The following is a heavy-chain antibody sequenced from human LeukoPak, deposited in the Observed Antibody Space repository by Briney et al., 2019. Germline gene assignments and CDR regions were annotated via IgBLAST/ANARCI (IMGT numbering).Heavy chain of an antibody. CDR3: ARGYYYDSSGYFD. CDR1: GYTFTGYY. V-gene: IGHV1-2*06. J-gene: IGHJ4*02. Sequence: ASVKVSCKASGYTFTGYYMHWVPQAPGQGLEWMGRINPNSGGTNYAQKFQGRVTMTRDTSLSTAYMELSRLRSDDTAVYYCARGYYYDSSGYFDSGQGTLVTVSS. D-gene: IGHD3-22*01. CDR2: INPNSGGT.